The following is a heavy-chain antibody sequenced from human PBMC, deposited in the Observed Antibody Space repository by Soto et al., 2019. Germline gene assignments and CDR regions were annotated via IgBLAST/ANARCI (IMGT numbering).Heavy chain of an antibody. CDR3: ASRSCGWYFDY. Sequence: EVQLWESGGGLVQPGGSLRLSCAASGFTFSSYAMNWVRQAPGKGLEWVSVVSGSGDSTYYADSVKGRFTISRDNSKNTLYLQMNSLRAEDTAVYYCASRSCGWYFDYWGQGTLITVSS. D-gene: IGHD6-19*01. CDR1: GFTFSSYA. CDR2: VSGSGDST. V-gene: IGHV3-23*01. J-gene: IGHJ4*02.